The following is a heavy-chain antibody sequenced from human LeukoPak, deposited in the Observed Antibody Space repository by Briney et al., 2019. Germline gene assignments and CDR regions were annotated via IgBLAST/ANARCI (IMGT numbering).Heavy chain of an antibody. CDR1: GFTFSSYS. J-gene: IGHJ3*02. D-gene: IGHD6-13*01. CDR3: AGDQSSSWHREDDAFDI. CDR2: IKQDGSEK. V-gene: IGHV3-7*01. Sequence: GGSLRLSCAASGFTFSSYSMSWVRQAPGKGLEWVANIKQDGSEKYYVDSVKGRFTISRDNAKNSLYLQMNSLRAEDTAVYYCAGDQSSSWHREDDAFDIWGQGTMVTVSS.